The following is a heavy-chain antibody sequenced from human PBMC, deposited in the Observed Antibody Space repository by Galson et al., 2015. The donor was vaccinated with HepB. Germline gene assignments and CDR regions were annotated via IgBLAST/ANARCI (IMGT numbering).Heavy chain of an antibody. CDR1: GGTFSSYA. CDR3: ARDRRKMATMSYYYYGMDV. D-gene: IGHD5-24*01. CDR2: IIPIFGTA. Sequence: SVKVSCKASGGTFSSYAISWVRQAPGQGLEWMGGIIPIFGTANYTQKFQGRVTITADESTSTAYMELSSLRSEDTAVYYCARDRRKMATMSYYYYGMDVWGQGTTVTVSS. V-gene: IGHV1-69*13. J-gene: IGHJ6*02.